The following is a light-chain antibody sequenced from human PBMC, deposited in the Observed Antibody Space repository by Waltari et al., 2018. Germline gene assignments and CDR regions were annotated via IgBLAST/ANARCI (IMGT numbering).Light chain of an antibody. CDR1: NIGSKS. Sequence: SYVLTQPPSVSVAPGETASVPCVGDNIGSKSVHWYQKKPGQAPMVVIYYDNDRPSGIRERFSGAKSGATATLTISRVEAGDEADYYCQVWDSSVDRRVFGAGTKVTV. CDR3: QVWDSSVDRRV. J-gene: IGLJ1*01. CDR2: YDN. V-gene: IGLV3-21*04.